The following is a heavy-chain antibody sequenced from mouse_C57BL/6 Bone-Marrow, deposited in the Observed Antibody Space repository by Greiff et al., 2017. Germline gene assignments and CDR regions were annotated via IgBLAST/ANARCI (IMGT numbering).Heavy chain of an antibody. CDR1: GYTFTSYW. Sequence: VQLQQPGAELVKPGASVKMSCKASGYTFTSYWLTWVKQRPGQGLEWIGDIYPGSGSTNYNEKFKSKATLTVDTSSSTAYMQLSSLTSEDSAVYYCARDYDYDGWYFDVWGTGTTVTVSS. J-gene: IGHJ1*03. V-gene: IGHV1-55*01. CDR2: IYPGSGST. CDR3: ARDYDYDGWYFDV. D-gene: IGHD2-4*01.